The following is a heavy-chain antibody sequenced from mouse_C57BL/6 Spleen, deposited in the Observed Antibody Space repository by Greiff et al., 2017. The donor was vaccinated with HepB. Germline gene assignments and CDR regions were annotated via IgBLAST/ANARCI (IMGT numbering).Heavy chain of an antibody. V-gene: IGHV1-15*01. Sequence: QVQLKQSGAELVRPGASVTLSCKASGYTFTDYEMHWVKQTPVHGLEWIGAIDPETGGTAYNQKFKGKAILTADKSSSTAYMELRSLTSEDSAVYYCTREAGAPYYFDYWGQGTTLTVSS. D-gene: IGHD3-1*01. CDR2: IDPETGGT. J-gene: IGHJ2*01. CDR3: TREAGAPYYFDY. CDR1: GYTFTDYE.